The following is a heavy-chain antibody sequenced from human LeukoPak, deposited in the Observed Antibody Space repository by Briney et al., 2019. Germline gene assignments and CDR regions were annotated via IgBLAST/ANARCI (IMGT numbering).Heavy chain of an antibody. J-gene: IGHJ6*02. Sequence: GASVKVSCKASGYTFTGYYMHWVRQALGQGLEWMGWINPNSGGTNYAQKFQGWVTMTRDTSISTAYMELSRLRSDDTAVYYCARADSSGYYGMDVWGQGTTVTVSS. CDR3: ARADSSGYYGMDV. D-gene: IGHD3-22*01. CDR1: GYTFTGYY. V-gene: IGHV1-2*04. CDR2: INPNSGGT.